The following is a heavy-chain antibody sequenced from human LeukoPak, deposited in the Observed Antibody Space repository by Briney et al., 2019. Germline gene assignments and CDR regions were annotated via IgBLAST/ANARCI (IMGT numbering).Heavy chain of an antibody. CDR2: IYYSGST. CDR3: ARLGDDVWGSYRPYYFDY. CDR1: GGSISSSSYY. V-gene: IGHV4-39*07. Sequence: SETLSLTCTVSGGSISSSSYYWGWIRQPPGKGLEWIGSIYYSGSTYYNPSLKSRVTISVDTSKNQFSLKLSSVTAADTAVYYCARLGDDVWGSYRPYYFDYWGQGTLVTVSS. D-gene: IGHD3-16*02. J-gene: IGHJ4*02.